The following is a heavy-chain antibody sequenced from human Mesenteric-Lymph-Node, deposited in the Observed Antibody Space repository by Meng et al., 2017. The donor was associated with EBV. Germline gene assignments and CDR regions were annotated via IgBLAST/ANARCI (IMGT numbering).Heavy chain of an antibody. D-gene: IGHD1-20*01. J-gene: IGHJ4*02. CDR2: ISSSSRSI. CDR1: SFTFMSYS. CDR3: ARDLVTGTIDY. V-gene: IGHV3-21*01. Sequence: EVHLVESGGGLVKPGGSLRLSCVASSFTFMSYSMSWVRQAPGKGLEWVSSISSSSRSIYYSDSVKGRFTISRDNTENSLYLQMNSLRAEDTAVYYCARDLVTGTIDYWVQGTLVTVS.